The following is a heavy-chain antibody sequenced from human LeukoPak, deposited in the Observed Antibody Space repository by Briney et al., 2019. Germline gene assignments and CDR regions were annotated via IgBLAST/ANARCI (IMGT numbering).Heavy chain of an antibody. CDR2: ISGNGGYT. Sequence: GGSLRLSCAASGFTFSSHAMSWVRQAPGKGLGWVSGISGNGGYTYYADSVKGRFTISRDNSKNTLYLQMNSLRAEDTAVYYCAKAPYYSSSWYFFDYWGQGTLVTVSS. D-gene: IGHD6-13*01. CDR1: GFTFSSHA. CDR3: AKAPYYSSSWYFFDY. J-gene: IGHJ4*02. V-gene: IGHV3-23*01.